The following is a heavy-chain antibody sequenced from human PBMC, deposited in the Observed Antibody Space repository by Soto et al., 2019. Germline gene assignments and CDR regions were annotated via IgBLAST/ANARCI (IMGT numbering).Heavy chain of an antibody. CDR2: ISGDNGNA. D-gene: IGHD4-17*01. CDR1: GYPFGDYG. J-gene: IGHJ4*02. V-gene: IGHV1-18*01. Sequence: QVQLMQSGPEVKKPGASVKFSCKASGYPFGDYGISWVRQAPGQGLEWVGWISGDNGNANYAQNLQDRVIMTIETSTNTAYMELRKLKSDDTAVYFCAREGAYGDSDYWGQGTLVTVSS. CDR3: AREGAYGDSDY.